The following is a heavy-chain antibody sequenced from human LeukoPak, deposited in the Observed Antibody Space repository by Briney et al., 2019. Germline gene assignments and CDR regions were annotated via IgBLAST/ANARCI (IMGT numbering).Heavy chain of an antibody. CDR2: INYSGST. Sequence: NPSETLSLTCTVSGDSISSYFWSWMRQPPGKGLEWIAYINYSGSTNSNPSLKSRVTISVDTSKDEFSLRLGSLTAADTAVYYCARRALDNWYFDVWGRGTLVTVSS. V-gene: IGHV4-59*08. CDR3: ARRALDNWYFDV. D-gene: IGHD4/OR15-4a*01. J-gene: IGHJ2*01. CDR1: GDSISSYF.